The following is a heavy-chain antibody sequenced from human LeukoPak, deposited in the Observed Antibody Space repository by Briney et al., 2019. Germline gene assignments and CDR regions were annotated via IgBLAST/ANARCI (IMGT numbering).Heavy chain of an antibody. CDR1: GGSISSTTSY. CDR3: ARGEEYGSGTVHFDY. J-gene: IGHJ4*02. D-gene: IGHD3-10*01. Sequence: SETLSLTCAVSGGSISSTTSYWGWVRQPPGKGLEWIGEIYHGGSTNYNPSLRSRVTISVDTSKNQFSLNLNSVTAADTAVYYCARGEEYGSGTVHFDYWGQGTLVTVSS. CDR2: IYHGGST. V-gene: IGHV4-39*07.